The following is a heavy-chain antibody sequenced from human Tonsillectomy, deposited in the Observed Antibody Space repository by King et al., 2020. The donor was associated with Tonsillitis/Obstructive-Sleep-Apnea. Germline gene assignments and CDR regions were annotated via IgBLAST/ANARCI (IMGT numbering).Heavy chain of an antibody. D-gene: IGHD5-12*01. J-gene: IGHJ3*02. CDR2: ISYDGSNK. Sequence: VQLVESGGGVVQPGRSLRLSCAASGFTFSSYAIHWVRQAPGKGLEWVAVISYDGSNKFYADSVKGRFTISRDNSKKTLYLQMNSLRAEDTAVYYCARLHVDIMTTQAFDIWGQGTMVTVSS. CDR1: GFTFSSYA. CDR3: ARLHVDIMTTQAFDI. V-gene: IGHV3-30*01.